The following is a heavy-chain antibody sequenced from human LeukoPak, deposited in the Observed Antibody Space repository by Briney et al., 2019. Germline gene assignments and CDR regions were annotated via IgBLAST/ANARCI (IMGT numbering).Heavy chain of an antibody. Sequence: PRASVKVSCKASGYTFTGYYIHWVRQAPGQGLEWMGWINPYSGATNYAQKFQGRVTMTRDTSISTAYMELSRLRSDDTVVYYCAKASRLWFGDPIDAFDIWGQGTMVTVSS. V-gene: IGHV1-2*02. D-gene: IGHD3-10*01. CDR3: AKASRLWFGDPIDAFDI. J-gene: IGHJ3*02. CDR1: GYTFTGYY. CDR2: INPYSGAT.